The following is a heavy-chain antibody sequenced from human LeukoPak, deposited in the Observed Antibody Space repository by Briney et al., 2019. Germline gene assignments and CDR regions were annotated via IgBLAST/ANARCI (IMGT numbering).Heavy chain of an antibody. D-gene: IGHD1-26*01. CDR1: GFTFSNYD. V-gene: IGHV3-30*18. Sequence: GGSLRLSCAASGFTFSNYDMHWVRQAPGKGLEWVAVISYDGSNKYYADSVKGRFTISRDNSKNTLYLQMNSLRPEDTAVYYCAKAMRETGSYYVLDYWGQGTLVTVSS. CDR2: ISYDGSNK. CDR3: AKAMRETGSYYVLDY. J-gene: IGHJ4*02.